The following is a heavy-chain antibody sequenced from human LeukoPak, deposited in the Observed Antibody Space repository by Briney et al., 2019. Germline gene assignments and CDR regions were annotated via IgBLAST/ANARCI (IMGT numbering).Heavy chain of an antibody. D-gene: IGHD4-17*01. CDR3: ARGAYGDYDY. CDR1: GFTFSGYE. Sequence: GGSLRLSCAASGFTFSGYEMNWVRQAPAKGLEWVSYISSSAGSIYYADSVKGRFTISRDNTKNSLCLQMNSLRAEDTAVYYCARGAYGDYDYWGQGTLVTVSS. V-gene: IGHV3-48*03. J-gene: IGHJ4*02. CDR2: ISSSAGSI.